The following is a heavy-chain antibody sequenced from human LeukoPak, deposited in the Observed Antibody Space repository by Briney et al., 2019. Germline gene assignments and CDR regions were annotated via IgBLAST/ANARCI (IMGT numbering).Heavy chain of an antibody. CDR2: ISYHGSDK. CDR3: VRQDRNGGGCYLDH. J-gene: IGHJ4*02. D-gene: IGHD2-15*01. Sequence: GGSLRLSCAASGFIFSNYAMHWVRQAPGKGLDWVTVISYHGSDKFYADSVKGRFTISRDSSRNTLSLQMNSLRTEDTAIYYCVRQDRNGGGCYLDHWGQGSLVTVSS. V-gene: IGHV3-30*04. CDR1: GFIFSNYA.